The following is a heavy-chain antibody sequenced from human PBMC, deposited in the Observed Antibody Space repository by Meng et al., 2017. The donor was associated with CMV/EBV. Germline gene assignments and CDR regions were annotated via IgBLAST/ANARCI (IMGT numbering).Heavy chain of an antibody. Sequence: FSNSSLNWVRQAPWKGLEWVSSLSSSSPYIYYADSVRGRFIISRDNAKNSLYLQMNSLRGEDTALYYCAINWDIVAVPAVGQRPPPDYWGQGTLVTVSS. V-gene: IGHV3-21*01. D-gene: IGHD2-2*01. CDR2: LSSSSPYI. J-gene: IGHJ4*02. CDR1: FSNSS. CDR3: AINWDIVAVPAVGQRPPPDY.